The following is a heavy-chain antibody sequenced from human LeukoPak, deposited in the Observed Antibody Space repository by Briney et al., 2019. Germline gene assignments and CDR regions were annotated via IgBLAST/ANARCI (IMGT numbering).Heavy chain of an antibody. J-gene: IGHJ4*02. CDR3: AREYPNLHGVDY. D-gene: IGHD1-14*01. CDR2: IIPIFGTA. V-gene: IGHV1-69*13. Sequence: SVKVSWKASGGTFSSYAISWVRQAPGQGLEWMGGIIPIFGTANYAQKFQGRVTITADESTSTAYMELSSLRSEDTAVYYCAREYPNLHGVDYWGQGTLVTVSS. CDR1: GGTFSSYA.